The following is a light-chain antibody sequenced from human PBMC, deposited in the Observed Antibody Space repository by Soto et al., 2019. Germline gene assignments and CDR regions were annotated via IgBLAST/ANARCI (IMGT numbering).Light chain of an antibody. J-gene: IGKJ1*01. CDR2: AAS. Sequence: DIQMTQSPSSLSASVGDRVTITCRASQSISSYLNWYQQKPGKAPKLLIYAASSLQSGVPSRFSGSGSGTDFTLTISSLQPEDFATYYCQQSSTFGQGTKVDI. CDR3: QQSST. CDR1: QSISSY. V-gene: IGKV1-39*01.